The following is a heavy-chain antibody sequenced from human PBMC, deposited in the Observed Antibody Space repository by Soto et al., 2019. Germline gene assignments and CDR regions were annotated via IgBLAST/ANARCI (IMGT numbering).Heavy chain of an antibody. V-gene: IGHV4-30-2*01. CDR2: IYHSGST. D-gene: IGHD3-22*01. CDR3: ASSNYYDSGGFDY. CDR1: GGSISSGGYS. J-gene: IGHJ4*02. Sequence: QLQLQESGSGLVKPSQTLSLTCAVSGGSISSGGYSWSWIRQPPGKGLEWIGYIYHSGSTYYNPSLKSRVXXSXDXXKNQFSLKLSSVTAADTAVYYCASSNYYDSGGFDYWGQGTLVTVSS.